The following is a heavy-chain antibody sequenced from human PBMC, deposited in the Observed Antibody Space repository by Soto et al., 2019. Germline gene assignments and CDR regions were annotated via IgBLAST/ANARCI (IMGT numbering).Heavy chain of an antibody. Sequence: QVELQESGPGLAKPSQTLSLTCTVSGGSISSGDYYWSWIRQPPGKGLEWIGYIYYSGSTYYNPSLRSRVTISVETSKNQFPLKLSSVTAADTAVYYCARCASSCSLGFWGQGTLVTVSS. D-gene: IGHD2-15*01. CDR1: GGSISSGDYY. V-gene: IGHV4-30-4*01. J-gene: IGHJ4*02. CDR2: IYYSGST. CDR3: ARCASSCSLGF.